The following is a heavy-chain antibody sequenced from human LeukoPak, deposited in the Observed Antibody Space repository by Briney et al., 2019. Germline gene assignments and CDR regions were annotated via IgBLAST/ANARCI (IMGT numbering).Heavy chain of an antibody. J-gene: IGHJ4*02. CDR3: AKDGAAAGYQLYYFDY. Sequence: GGSLRLSCAASGFTFSSYVMHWVRQAPGKGLEWVAIISYDGSNEYYADSVKGRFTISRDNSKNTLYLQMNSLRPEDTAVYYCAKDGAAAGYQLYYFDYWGQGTLVTVSS. D-gene: IGHD6-13*01. CDR1: GFTFSSYV. CDR2: ISYDGSNE. V-gene: IGHV3-30*04.